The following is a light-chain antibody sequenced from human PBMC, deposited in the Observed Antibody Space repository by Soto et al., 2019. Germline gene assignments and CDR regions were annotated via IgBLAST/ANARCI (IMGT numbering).Light chain of an antibody. CDR1: SSDVGGYNY. V-gene: IGLV2-14*01. J-gene: IGLJ1*01. Sequence: QSALTQPASVSGSPGQSITISCTGTSSDVGGYNYVSWYQQHPGKAPKLMIYEVSNRPSGVSNRFSGSKSGNTASLTISGLKAEDHDDYYCRSSTSSSTVFGTGTKATV. CDR3: RSSTSSSTV. CDR2: EVS.